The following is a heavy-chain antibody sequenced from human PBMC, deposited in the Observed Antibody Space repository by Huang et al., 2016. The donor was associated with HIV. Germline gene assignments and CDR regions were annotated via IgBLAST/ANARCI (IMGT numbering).Heavy chain of an antibody. CDR3: ARHGNYIFDN. CDR2: MFYSGST. CDR1: GGFVVSSSFY. Sequence: QLQLQESGPGLVKPSKTLSLTCTVSGGFVVSSSFYWGWIRQSPGQGLEWIGSMFYSGSTYYNPYLKSRVTISIDTFNNQVSLKLSSVTAADTAVYYCARHGNYIFDNWGQGTLVTVSS. D-gene: IGHD3-10*01. J-gene: IGHJ4*02. V-gene: IGHV4-39*01.